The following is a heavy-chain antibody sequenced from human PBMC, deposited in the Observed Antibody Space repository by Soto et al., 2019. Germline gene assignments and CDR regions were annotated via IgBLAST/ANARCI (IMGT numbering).Heavy chain of an antibody. CDR1: GFSLSTSGVG. Sequence: QITLKESGPTLVKPTQTLTLTCTFSGFSLSTSGVGVGWIRQPPGKALEWLALIYWDDDKRYSPSLTSRLTITKDTSKNQVVLTMTDMDPVDTATYYCAHVLVVVATYGMDVWGQGTTVTVSS. J-gene: IGHJ6*02. V-gene: IGHV2-5*02. CDR2: IYWDDDK. D-gene: IGHD2-15*01. CDR3: AHVLVVVATYGMDV.